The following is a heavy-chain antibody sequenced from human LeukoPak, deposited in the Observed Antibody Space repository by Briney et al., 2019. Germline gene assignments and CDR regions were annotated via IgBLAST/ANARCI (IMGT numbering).Heavy chain of an antibody. J-gene: IGHJ4*02. CDR3: ARVNGYGSGSKAIAY. CDR2: IYYSGST. V-gene: IGHV4-59*01. CDR1: GGSISSYY. Sequence: PSETLSLTCTVSGGSISSYYWSWIRQPPGKGLEWIGYIYYSGSTNYNPSLKSRVTISVDASKNQFSLKLISVTAADTAVYYCARVNGYGSGSKAIAYWGQGTLVTVSS. D-gene: IGHD3-10*01.